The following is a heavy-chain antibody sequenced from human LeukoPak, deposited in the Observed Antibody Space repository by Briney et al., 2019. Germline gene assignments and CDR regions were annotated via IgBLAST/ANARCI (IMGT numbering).Heavy chain of an antibody. CDR3: TRDTVLGSPTSYFDH. V-gene: IGHV3-43*01. CDR2: LSWEGQTT. J-gene: IGHJ4*02. CDR1: GFTLDDYA. D-gene: IGHD3-10*01. Sequence: PGGSLRLSCAASGFTLDDYAMHWVRQAPGKGLEWVSLLSWEGQTTYYAGSVRGRFTVSRDNSKNSLFLEMKSLTTDDTAFYYCTRDTVLGSPTSYFDHWGQGSLVSVSS.